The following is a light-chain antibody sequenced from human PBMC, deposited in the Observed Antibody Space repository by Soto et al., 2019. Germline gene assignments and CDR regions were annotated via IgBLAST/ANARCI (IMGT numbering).Light chain of an antibody. CDR2: EVS. V-gene: IGLV2-8*01. Sequence: QSVLTQPPSASGSPGKSVTISCTGTSSDVGVYNYVSWYQQHPGKAPKLMIYEVSKRPSGVPDRFSGSKSGNTASLTVSGLQAEDEADYYCSSFAGNNNLVFGGGTKVTVL. J-gene: IGLJ2*01. CDR3: SSFAGNNNLV. CDR1: SSDVGVYNY.